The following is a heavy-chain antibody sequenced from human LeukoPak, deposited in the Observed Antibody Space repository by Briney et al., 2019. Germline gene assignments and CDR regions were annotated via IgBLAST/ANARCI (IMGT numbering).Heavy chain of an antibody. CDR3: ARENSGSYREFDY. V-gene: IGHV4-4*07. CDR2: IYTRGST. D-gene: IGHD1-26*01. CDR1: GGCISSYY. J-gene: IGHJ4*02. Sequence: PSETLSLTCTVSGGCISSYYWSGIRQPAGKGREWIGRIYTRGSTNYNASLKSRVSMPLDTSKNQFSLKLSTVTAADTAVFYCARENSGSYREFDYWGQGTLVTVSS.